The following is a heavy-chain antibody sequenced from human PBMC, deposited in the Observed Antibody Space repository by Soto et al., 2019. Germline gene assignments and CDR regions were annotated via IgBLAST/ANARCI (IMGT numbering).Heavy chain of an antibody. Sequence: GGSLRLSCAASGFTFCKYGMHWVRQAPGKGLEWVALIWNDGIRKVYVDSVKGRFTISRDNSKNTLDLQMNNLRDEDTAVYYCARDDDNDANALDYWGPGTLVTVSS. V-gene: IGHV3-33*01. J-gene: IGHJ4*02. CDR2: IWNDGIRK. CDR1: GFTFCKYG. CDR3: ARDDDNDANALDY.